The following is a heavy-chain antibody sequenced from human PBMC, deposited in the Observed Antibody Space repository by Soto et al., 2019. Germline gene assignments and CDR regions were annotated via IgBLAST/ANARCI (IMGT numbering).Heavy chain of an antibody. D-gene: IGHD5-12*01. Sequence: QVQLVQSGAEVKKPGSSVKVSCKASGGAFGSYAINWVRQAPGQGLEWMGGIIPMFDTTNYAQRFQGRVTVTADESKSIVYVKLTRLRSEDTGMDYCTRHRGYSSGYWGQDFWGQGTLVTVSS. CDR1: GGAFGSYA. CDR2: IIPMFDTT. V-gene: IGHV1-69*01. J-gene: IGHJ4*02. CDR3: TRHRGYSSGYWGQDF.